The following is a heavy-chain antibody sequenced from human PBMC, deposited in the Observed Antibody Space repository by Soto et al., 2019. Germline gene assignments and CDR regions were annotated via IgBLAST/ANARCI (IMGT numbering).Heavy chain of an antibody. CDR3: ARHRRLGVAFFGVVEFDP. CDR1: WGTSISYD. CDR2: IYYSGRT. Sequence: ALLTLCLSCTVAWGTSISYDGSRISQTQGKGREWIGYIYYSGRTNYNPSLKSRVTISVDTTKNKFSLKLSSVTAADTAVYYCARHRRLGVAFFGVVEFDPCAEGTLVTLSS. V-gene: IGHV4-59*08. D-gene: IGHD3-3*01. J-gene: IGHJ5*02.